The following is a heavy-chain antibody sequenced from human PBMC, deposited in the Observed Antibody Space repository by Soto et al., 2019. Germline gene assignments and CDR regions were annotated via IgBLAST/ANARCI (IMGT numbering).Heavy chain of an antibody. CDR3: ARGDCVGGTCFSLAGSFYYYMDV. CDR1: GFTFSNYW. Sequence: EVQLVESGGGLVQPGGSLRLSCAASGFTFSNYWMYWVRQAPGKGLEWVSRINSAGSVSSYADSVKGRLTISRDNVKNTLYLQMDRLRAEATAVYYCARGDCVGGTCFSLAGSFYYYMDVWGKGTTVTV. CDR2: INSAGSVS. V-gene: IGHV3-74*02. D-gene: IGHD2-15*01. J-gene: IGHJ6*03.